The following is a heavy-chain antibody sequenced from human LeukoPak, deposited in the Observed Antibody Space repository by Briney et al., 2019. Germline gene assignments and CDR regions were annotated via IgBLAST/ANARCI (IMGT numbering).Heavy chain of an antibody. Sequence: ASVKVSCKASGYTFTSFGISWVRQAPGQGLERMGWISTYNGDTNYAQKLQGRVTMTRDTSTSTAYMELRSLRSDDTAVYYCARAFGYYYGSGSQNWFDPWGQGTLVTVSS. CDR3: ARAFGYYYGSGSQNWFDP. D-gene: IGHD3-10*01. V-gene: IGHV1-18*01. J-gene: IGHJ5*02. CDR1: GYTFTSFG. CDR2: ISTYNGDT.